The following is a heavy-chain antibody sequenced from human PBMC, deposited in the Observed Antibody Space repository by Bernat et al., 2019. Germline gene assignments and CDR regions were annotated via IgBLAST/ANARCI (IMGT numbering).Heavy chain of an antibody. CDR1: GFTFSTYA. D-gene: IGHD2-15*01. Sequence: EVQLLESGGGLVQPGGSLRLSCEASGFTFSTYAMSWVRQAPGKGLEWVSGYSGSGTTEYADSVKGQFIISRDNSKNTLFLQMHSLRAEDTAVYYCARYSCTATNCHPRTFDYWGRGDLVTVSS. V-gene: IGHV3-23*01. CDR3: ARYSCTATNCHPRTFDY. CDR2: YSGSGTT. J-gene: IGHJ4*02.